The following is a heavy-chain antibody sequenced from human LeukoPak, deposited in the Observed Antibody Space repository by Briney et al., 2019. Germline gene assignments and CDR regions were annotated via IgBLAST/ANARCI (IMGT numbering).Heavy chain of an antibody. D-gene: IGHD5-18*01. Sequence: ASVKLSCKASGYTFTGYYMHWVRQAPGQGLEWMGWINPNSGGTNYAQKFQGRVTMTRDTSISTAYMELGRLRSDDTAVYYCARVGTVDTAMVTLFGDLYYFDYWGQGTLVTVSS. CDR1: GYTFTGYY. V-gene: IGHV1-2*02. CDR3: ARVGTVDTAMVTLFGDLYYFDY. CDR2: INPNSGGT. J-gene: IGHJ4*02.